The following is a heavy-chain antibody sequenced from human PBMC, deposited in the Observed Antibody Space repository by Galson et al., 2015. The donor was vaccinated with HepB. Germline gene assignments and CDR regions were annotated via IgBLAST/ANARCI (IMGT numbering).Heavy chain of an antibody. V-gene: IGHV1-18*01. D-gene: IGHD2-15*01. CDR3: ARGGFVAAVGGTQINWFDP. J-gene: IGHJ5*02. CDR2: ISPYNRDT. Sequence: SVKVSCKASGYTFSSYSITWVRQAPGQGLEWMGWISPYNRDTNNARKLQGRVTMTTDTFTSTAYMELRSLRSDDTAVYYCARGGFVAAVGGTQINWFDPWGQGTQVTVSS. CDR1: GYTFSSYS.